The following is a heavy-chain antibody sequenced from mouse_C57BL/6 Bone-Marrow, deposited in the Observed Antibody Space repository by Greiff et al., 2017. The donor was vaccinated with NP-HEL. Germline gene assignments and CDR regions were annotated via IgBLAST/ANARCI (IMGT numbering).Heavy chain of an antibody. CDR2: INPNNGGT. Sequence: VQLQQSGPELVKPGASVKISCKASGYTFTDYYMNWVKQSHGKSLEWIGDINPNNGGTSYNQKFKGKATLTVDKSSSTAYMELRSLTSEDSAVYYCARSDYGYDRGFDYWGQGTTLTVSS. J-gene: IGHJ2*01. CDR3: ARSDYGYDRGFDY. V-gene: IGHV1-26*01. D-gene: IGHD2-2*01. CDR1: GYTFTDYY.